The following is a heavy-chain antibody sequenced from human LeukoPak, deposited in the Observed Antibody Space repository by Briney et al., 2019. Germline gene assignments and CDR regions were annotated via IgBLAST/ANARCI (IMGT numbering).Heavy chain of an antibody. D-gene: IGHD3-22*01. Sequence: GGSLRLSCAASGFTFSSYAMHWVRQAPGKGLEWVAVISYDGSNKYYADSVKGRFTISRDNSKNTLYLQMNSLRAEDTAVYYCARVADYYDSSGYSHYFDYWGQGTLVTVSS. CDR3: ARVADYYDSSGYSHYFDY. V-gene: IGHV3-30*14. J-gene: IGHJ4*02. CDR2: ISYDGSNK. CDR1: GFTFSSYA.